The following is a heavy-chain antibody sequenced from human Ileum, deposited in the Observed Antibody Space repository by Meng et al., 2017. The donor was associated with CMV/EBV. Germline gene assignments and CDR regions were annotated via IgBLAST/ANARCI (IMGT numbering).Heavy chain of an antibody. CDR3: ARDYFWNQVDY. V-gene: IGHV3-74*01. Sequence: VHLVGVGACFVLPGGSLDSACVALGFTSPNTWMYWVRQSPEKGLEWISRINTDGSVTNYADSVKGRFTISRDNAKNTLYLQMNSLRVEDTSLYYCARDYFWNQVDYWGQGTLVTVSS. J-gene: IGHJ4*02. D-gene: IGHD3-3*01. CDR1: GFTSPNTW. CDR2: INTDGSVT.